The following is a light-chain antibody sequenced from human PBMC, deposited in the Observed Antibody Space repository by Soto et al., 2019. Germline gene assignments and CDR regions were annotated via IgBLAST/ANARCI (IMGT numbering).Light chain of an antibody. J-gene: IGKJ1*01. CDR2: GAS. CDR3: QQYGSSPWT. CDR1: QSVSSSY. V-gene: IGKV3-20*01. Sequence: EIVLTPAPCTLSLPPGQRATLSCRASQSVSSSYLAWYQQKPGQAPRLLIYGASSRASGIPDRFSGSGSGTDFTLTISRLEPEDFAVYYCQQYGSSPWTFGQGTKVDIK.